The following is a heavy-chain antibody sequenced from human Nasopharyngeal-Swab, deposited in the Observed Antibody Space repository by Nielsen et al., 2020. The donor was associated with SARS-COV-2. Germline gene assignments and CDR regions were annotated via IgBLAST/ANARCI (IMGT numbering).Heavy chain of an antibody. CDR2: IKSKTDGGTT. CDR1: GFTFSNAW. CDR3: TTRLVNARILDDY. D-gene: IGHD2-8*02. J-gene: IGHJ4*02. V-gene: IGHV3-15*01. Sequence: GESLKISCAASGFTFSNAWMSWVRQAPGKGLEWVGRIKSKTDGGTTDYAAPVKGRFTISRDDSKNTLYLQMNSLKTEDTAVYYCTTRLVNARILDDYWGQGTLVTVSS.